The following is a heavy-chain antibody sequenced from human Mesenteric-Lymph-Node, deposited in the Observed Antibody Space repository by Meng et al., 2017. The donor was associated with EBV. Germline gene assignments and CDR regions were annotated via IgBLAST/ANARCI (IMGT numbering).Heavy chain of an antibody. V-gene: IGHV4-61*01. J-gene: IGHJ5*02. D-gene: IGHD4-17*01. CDR3: ARATVKNWFDP. CDR1: GGSVSSGSYY. Sequence: QLQLKESGPGLVKPSETLSLTCTVSGGSVSSGSYYWSWIRQPPGKGLEWIGYIYYSGSTNYNPSLKSRVTISVDTSKNQFSLKLSSVTAADTAVYYCARATVKNWFDPWGQGTLVTVSS. CDR2: IYYSGST.